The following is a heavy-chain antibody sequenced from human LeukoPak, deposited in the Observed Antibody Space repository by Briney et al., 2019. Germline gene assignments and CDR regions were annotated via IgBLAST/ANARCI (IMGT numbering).Heavy chain of an antibody. D-gene: IGHD3-22*01. V-gene: IGHV1-18*01. CDR2: ISAYNGNT. J-gene: IGHJ4*02. CDR3: ASGYYSDGNGYSPADY. Sequence: ASVEVSCKASGYTFTSYGISWVRQAPGQGLEWMGWISAYNGNTNYAQKLQGRVTMTTDTSTSTAYMELRSLRSDDTAVYYCASGYYSDGNGYSPADYWGQGTLVTVSS. CDR1: GYTFTSYG.